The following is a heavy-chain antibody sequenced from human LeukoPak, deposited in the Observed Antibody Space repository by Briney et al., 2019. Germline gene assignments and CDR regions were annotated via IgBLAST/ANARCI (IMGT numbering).Heavy chain of an antibody. Sequence: PGGSLRLSCAASGFTFSSYAMRWVRQAPGKGLEYVSAISSNGGSTYYANSVKGRFTISRDNSKNTLYLQMGGLRAEDMAVYYCATTWRGYCSGGSCYRPFDYWGQGTLVTVSS. CDR1: GFTFSSYA. CDR3: ATTWRGYCSGGSCYRPFDY. J-gene: IGHJ4*02. CDR2: ISSNGGST. V-gene: IGHV3-64*01. D-gene: IGHD2-15*01.